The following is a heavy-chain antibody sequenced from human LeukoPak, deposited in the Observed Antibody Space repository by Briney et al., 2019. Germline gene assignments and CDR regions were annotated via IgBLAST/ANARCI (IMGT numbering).Heavy chain of an antibody. CDR1: GFSLSSYS. V-gene: IGHV3-48*01. Sequence: GGSLRLSCAASGFSLSSYSMDWFRQTPGKGLEWISYISSSSNTIYYADSVEGRFTISRDNAKNSLYLQMNSLRAEDTAVYYCAKDTPYNWFDPWGQGTLVTVSS. CDR3: AKDTPYNWFDP. J-gene: IGHJ5*02. CDR2: ISSSSNTI.